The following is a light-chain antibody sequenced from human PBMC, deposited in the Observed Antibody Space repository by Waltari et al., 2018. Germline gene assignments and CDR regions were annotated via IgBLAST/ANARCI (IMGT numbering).Light chain of an antibody. CDR3: LQYNSYPWT. Sequence: DIQVTQSPSTLSASVGDRVTITCRASQSIVVWLAWYQQKPGKAPRLLISKASYLESGVPSRCSGSASGTAFTLTISSLQADDFATYYCLQYNSYPWTFGQGTTVEIK. J-gene: IGKJ1*01. CDR2: KAS. CDR1: QSIVVW. V-gene: IGKV1-5*03.